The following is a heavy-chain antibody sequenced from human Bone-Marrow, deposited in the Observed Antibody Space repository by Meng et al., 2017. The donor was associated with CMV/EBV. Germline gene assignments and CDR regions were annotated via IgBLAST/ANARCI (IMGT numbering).Heavy chain of an antibody. D-gene: IGHD6-13*01. CDR3: ARHVRPGSTWTPFDF. V-gene: IGHV5-51*01. J-gene: IGHJ4*02. Sequence: GESLKISCEGSGYSFANYWIGWVRQMPGKGLEWMGIIYPGDSDTRYSPSFQGQVTISADKSIGTAYLQWSSLKASDTAMYYCARHVRPGSTWTPFDFWGQGPLVTVSA. CDR1: GYSFANYW. CDR2: IYPGDSDT.